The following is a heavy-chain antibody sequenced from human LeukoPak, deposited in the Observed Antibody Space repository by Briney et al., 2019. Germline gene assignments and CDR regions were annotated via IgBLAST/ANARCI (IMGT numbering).Heavy chain of an antibody. CDR1: GGSISNYY. J-gene: IGHJ5*02. CDR2: IYSSGST. D-gene: IGHD2-21*02. Sequence: PSETLSLTCTVSGGSISNYYWNWIRQPAGKGLEWIGHIYSSGSTNYNPSLKSRVTMSLDTSKNQFSLRLSSVTAADTALYYCARVYCGGDCYSLRGWFDPWGQGTQVIVSS. V-gene: IGHV4-4*07. CDR3: ARVYCGGDCYSLRGWFDP.